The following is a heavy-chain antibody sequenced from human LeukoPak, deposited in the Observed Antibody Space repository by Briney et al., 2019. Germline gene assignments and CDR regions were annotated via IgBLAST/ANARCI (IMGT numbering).Heavy chain of an antibody. V-gene: IGHV4-59*01. CDR3: ARTLTGSYAFDI. J-gene: IGHJ3*02. Sequence: SETLSLTCTVSGGSISSYYWSWIRQPPGKGLGWIGYIYYSGSTNYNPSLKSRVTISVDTSKNQFSLKLSSVTAADTAVYYCARTLTGSYAFDIWGQGTMVTVSS. D-gene: IGHD3-9*01. CDR1: GGSISSYY. CDR2: IYYSGST.